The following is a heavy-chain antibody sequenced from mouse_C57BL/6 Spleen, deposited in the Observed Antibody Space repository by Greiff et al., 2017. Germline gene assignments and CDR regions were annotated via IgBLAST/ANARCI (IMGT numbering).Heavy chain of an antibody. CDR1: GFTFSDYG. V-gene: IGHV5-17*01. CDR3: ARHGNDIYYAMDY. Sequence: EVQGVESGGGLVKPGGSLKLSCAASGFTFSDYGMHWVRQAPEKGLEWVAYISSGSSTIYYADTVKGRFTISRDNATNALFLQLTSLRSEDTAMYDCARHGNDIYYAMDYWGQGTSVTVSS. CDR2: ISSGSSTI. D-gene: IGHD2-2*01. J-gene: IGHJ4*01.